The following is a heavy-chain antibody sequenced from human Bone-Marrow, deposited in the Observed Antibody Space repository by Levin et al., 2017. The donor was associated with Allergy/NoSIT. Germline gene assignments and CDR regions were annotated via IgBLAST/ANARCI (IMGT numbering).Heavy chain of an antibody. CDR2: IYHGGST. J-gene: IGHJ6*02. Sequence: LRLSCTVSGGYISSGGYSWTWIRQPPGKGLEWIGYIYHGGSTYYNPSLSSRVTISEDTSKNQLSLKLSSVTAADTAIYYCARMGPLVCNDGVCYRDYYGLDAWGQGTTVTVSS. CDR3: ARMGPLVCNDGVCYRDYYGLDA. V-gene: IGHV4-30-2*01. D-gene: IGHD2-8*01. CDR1: GGYISSGGYS.